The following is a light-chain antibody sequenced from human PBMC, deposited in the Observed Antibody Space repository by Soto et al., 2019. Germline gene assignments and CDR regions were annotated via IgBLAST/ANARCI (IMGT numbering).Light chain of an antibody. V-gene: IGKV1-39*01. CDR2: AAS. Sequence: DIQITQSPSTLSASVGDRVTITCRASQSISSYLNWYQQKPGKAPKLLIYAASSLQSGVPSRFSGSGTGTDSRLTISSLLPEDFVTYYCQQSYGTPITFGQGTRLEIK. J-gene: IGKJ5*01. CDR3: QQSYGTPIT. CDR1: QSISSY.